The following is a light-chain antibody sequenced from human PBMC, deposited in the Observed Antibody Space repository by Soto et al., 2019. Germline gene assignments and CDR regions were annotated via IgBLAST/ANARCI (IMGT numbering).Light chain of an antibody. J-gene: IGKJ1*01. CDR2: FGS. Sequence: DIVMTQSPLSLPVTPGEPASISCSSSQSLLQSNGYNYLDWYLQKPGQSPQLLIYFGSYRASGVTDRCSGSGSVTDFTLKIRRVEAEDVGVYYCMQSQQSPPTFGQGTKVEI. CDR1: QSLLQSNGYNY. V-gene: IGKV2-28*01. CDR3: MQSQQSPPT.